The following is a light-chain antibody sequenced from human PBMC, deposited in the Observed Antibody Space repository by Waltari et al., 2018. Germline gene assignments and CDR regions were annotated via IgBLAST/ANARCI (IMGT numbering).Light chain of an antibody. CDR2: AAS. J-gene: IGKJ5*01. CDR1: QSISTW. CDR3: QQADSFPIT. Sequence: DIQMTQSPSSVSASVGDTVTITCRASQSISTWLAWHQQKPGKDPKLLIYAASSLQSEVPSRFSGSGSWTDFTLTISSLQPEDFATYFCQQADSFPITFGQGTRVEI. V-gene: IGKV1D-12*01.